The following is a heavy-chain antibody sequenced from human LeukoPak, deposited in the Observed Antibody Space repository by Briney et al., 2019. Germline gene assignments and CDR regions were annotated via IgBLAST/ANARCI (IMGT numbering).Heavy chain of an antibody. V-gene: IGHV4-34*01. Sequence: SETLSLTCAVYGGSFSGYYWSWIRQPPGKGLEWIGEINHSGSTNYNPSLKSRVTISVDTSKNQFSLKLSSVTAADTAVYCCARGTAMVDYVIDYWGQGTLVTVSS. D-gene: IGHD5-18*01. CDR3: ARGTAMVDYVIDY. CDR1: GGSFSGYY. CDR2: INHSGST. J-gene: IGHJ4*02.